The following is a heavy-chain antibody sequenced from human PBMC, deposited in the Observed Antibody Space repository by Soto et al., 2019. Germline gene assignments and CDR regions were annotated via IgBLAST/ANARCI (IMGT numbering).Heavy chain of an antibody. CDR1: GYTLTELS. V-gene: IGHV1-24*01. J-gene: IGHJ4*02. CDR2: FDLENGET. D-gene: IGHD6-13*01. CDR3: ALEVRRSNQLDN. Sequence: WASVKVSCKVSGYTLTELSIHWVRQAPGEGLEWMGGFDLENGETIYAQRFQGRVTMTEESSADTPYMELSSLRSEDTAVYYCALEVRRSNQLDNWGQGTMVTVSS.